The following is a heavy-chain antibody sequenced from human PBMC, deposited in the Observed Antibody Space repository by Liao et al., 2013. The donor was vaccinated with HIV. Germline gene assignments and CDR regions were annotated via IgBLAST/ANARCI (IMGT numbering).Heavy chain of an antibody. CDR2: VYYAGST. Sequence: QLQLQESGPGLVRPSETLSLTCTVSGGSVNSSSHYWGWIRQPPGKGLEWIGNVYYAGSTFYNPSLKTRVIIALDTSKNQLSLRLTSVTAADTGIYYCVQALIPRKEFNSWGHGTLVTVSS. J-gene: IGHJ5*01. D-gene: IGHD2-8*01. CDR3: VQALIPRKEFNS. V-gene: IGHV4-39*07. CDR1: GGSVNSSSHY.